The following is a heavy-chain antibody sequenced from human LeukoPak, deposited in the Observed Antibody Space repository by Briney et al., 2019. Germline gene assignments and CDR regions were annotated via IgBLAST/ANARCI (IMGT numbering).Heavy chain of an antibody. CDR3: AREADGSGSYDF. V-gene: IGHV3-20*04. CDR1: GFTFYDFV. CDR2: INWSGDTT. J-gene: IGHJ4*02. Sequence: RGALRLSCAAFGFTFYDFVISLGGQGPLQGLEWISGINWSGDTTSYADSMKGRFTISRDNAKHSLYLQIHSLRAEDTALYYCAREADGSGSYDFWGQGTLVTVSS. D-gene: IGHD3-10*01.